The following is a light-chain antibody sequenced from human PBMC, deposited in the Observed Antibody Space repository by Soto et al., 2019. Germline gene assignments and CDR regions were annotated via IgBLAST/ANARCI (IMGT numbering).Light chain of an antibody. Sequence: QSALTQPASVSGSPGQSITISCPGTSSDVGSYNLVSWYQQHPGKAPKLMIYEGNKRPSGVSDRFSGSKSGNTASLTISGLQAEDEADYYCCSYAGTSTFGVLFGGGTKLTVL. J-gene: IGLJ3*02. CDR2: EGN. CDR1: SSDVGSYNL. V-gene: IGLV2-23*03. CDR3: CSYAGTSTFGVL.